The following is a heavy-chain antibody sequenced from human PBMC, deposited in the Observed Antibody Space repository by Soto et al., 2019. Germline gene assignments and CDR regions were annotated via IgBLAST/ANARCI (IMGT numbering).Heavy chain of an antibody. CDR2: INAGNGNT. J-gene: IGHJ5*02. D-gene: IGHD2-2*01. CDR3: ARAYSIVVVPAAIINNWFDP. V-gene: IGHV1-3*01. CDR1: GYTFTSYA. Sequence: GASVKVSCKASGYTFTSYAMHWVRQAPGQRLEWMGWINAGNGNTKYSQKFQGRVTITRDTSASTAYMELSSLRSEDTAVYYCARAYSIVVVPAAIINNWFDPWGQGTLVTVSS.